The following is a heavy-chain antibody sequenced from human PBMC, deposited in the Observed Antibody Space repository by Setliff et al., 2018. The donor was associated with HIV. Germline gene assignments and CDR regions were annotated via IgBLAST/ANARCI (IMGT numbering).Heavy chain of an antibody. CDR1: GDSINSGNYY. J-gene: IGHJ4*02. V-gene: IGHV4-31*03. CDR2: IYYSGST. Sequence: SETLSLTCTVSGDSINSGNYYWSWIRQHPGKGLEWIGYIYYSGSTYYSPSLKSRVTISEDTSKNQFSLKMRSVTAADTAVYYCARGRYYREISDSLFDFWGQGTLVTVS. D-gene: IGHD3-16*01. CDR3: ARGRYYREISDSLFDF.